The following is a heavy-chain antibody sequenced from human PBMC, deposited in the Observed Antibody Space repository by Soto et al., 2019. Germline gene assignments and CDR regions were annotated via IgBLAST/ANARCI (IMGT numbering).Heavy chain of an antibody. CDR1: GFTFSGSA. D-gene: IGHD4-17*01. V-gene: IGHV3-73*02. Sequence: EVQLVESGGGLVQPGGSLKLSFAASGFTFSGSAMHWVRQASGKGLEWVGRIRSKANSYATAYAASVKGRFTISRDDSKNTAYLQMNSLKTEDTAVYYCTRQVGDYGDYDPLDYWGQGTLVTVSS. CDR3: TRQVGDYGDYDPLDY. CDR2: IRSKANSYAT. J-gene: IGHJ4*02.